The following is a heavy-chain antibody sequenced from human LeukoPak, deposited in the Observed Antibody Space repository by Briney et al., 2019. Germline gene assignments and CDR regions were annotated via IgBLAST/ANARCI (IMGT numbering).Heavy chain of an antibody. CDR3: AKSRYSSSWYYFDY. Sequence: GGSLRLSCAASGFTFSSYAMSWVRQAPGKGLEWVSAISGSGGSTYYADSVKGRFTISRDNSKNTLYLQMNGLRAEDTAVYYCAKSRYSSSWYYFDYWGQGTLVTVSS. D-gene: IGHD6-13*01. V-gene: IGHV3-23*01. J-gene: IGHJ4*02. CDR2: ISGSGGST. CDR1: GFTFSSYA.